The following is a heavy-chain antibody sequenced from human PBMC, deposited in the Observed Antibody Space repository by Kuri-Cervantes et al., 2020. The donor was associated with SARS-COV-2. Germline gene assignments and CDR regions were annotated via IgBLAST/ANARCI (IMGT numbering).Heavy chain of an antibody. CDR1: GFTFGDYA. D-gene: IGHD2-15*01. Sequence: GESLKISCTASGFTFGDYAMSWFRQAPGKGLEWVANIKQDGSEKYYVDSVKGRFTISRDNAKNSLYLQMNSLRAEDTAVYYCARDGYSGDIVAPDYWGQGTLVTVSS. V-gene: IGHV3-7*05. J-gene: IGHJ4*02. CDR3: ARDGYSGDIVAPDY. CDR2: IKQDGSEK.